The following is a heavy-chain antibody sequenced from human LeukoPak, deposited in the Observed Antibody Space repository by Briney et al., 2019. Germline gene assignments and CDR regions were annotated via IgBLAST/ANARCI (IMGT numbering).Heavy chain of an antibody. CDR2: INPNSGGT. D-gene: IGHD6-13*01. Sequence: ASVKVSCKASGYTFTGYYMHWVRQAPGQGLERMGWINPNSGGTNYAQKFQGRVTMTRDTSISTAYMELSRLRSDDTAVYYCARVDSSSWYGYYYYMDVWGKGTTVTVSS. J-gene: IGHJ6*03. V-gene: IGHV1-2*02. CDR3: ARVDSSSWYGYYYYMDV. CDR1: GYTFTGYY.